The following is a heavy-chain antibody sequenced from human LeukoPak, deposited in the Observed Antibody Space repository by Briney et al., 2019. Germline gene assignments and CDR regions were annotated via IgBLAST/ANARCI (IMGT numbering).Heavy chain of an antibody. V-gene: IGHV3-64*01. Sequence: GGSLRLFCAASGFTFSSYAMHWVRQAPGKGLEYVSAISSNGGSTYYANSVKGRFTISRDNSKNTLYLQMGSLRAEDMAVYYCARAARYDSSGYYSSPYYFDYWGQGTLVTVSS. CDR1: GFTFSSYA. CDR2: ISSNGGST. D-gene: IGHD3-22*01. J-gene: IGHJ4*02. CDR3: ARAARYDSSGYYSSPYYFDY.